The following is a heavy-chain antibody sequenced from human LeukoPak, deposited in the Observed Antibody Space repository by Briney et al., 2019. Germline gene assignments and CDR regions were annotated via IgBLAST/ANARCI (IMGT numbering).Heavy chain of an antibody. CDR1: GGSISSGGYY. J-gene: IGHJ2*01. Sequence: SETLSLTCTVSGGSISSGGYYWSWIRQHPGKGLEWIGYIYYSGSTYYNPSLKSRVTISVDTSKNQFSLELSSVTAADTAVYYCARDRGIAAESDLWGRGTLVTVSS. V-gene: IGHV4-31*03. CDR3: ARDRGIAAESDL. CDR2: IYYSGST. D-gene: IGHD6-13*01.